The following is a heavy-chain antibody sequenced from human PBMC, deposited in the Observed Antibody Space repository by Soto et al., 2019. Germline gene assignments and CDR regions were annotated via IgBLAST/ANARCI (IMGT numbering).Heavy chain of an antibody. Sequence: QVQLVQSGAEVKKPGSSVKVSCKASGGTFSSYTISWVRQAPGQGLEWMGRIIPILGIANYAQKFQGRVTIPADKSTSTAYVELSSLRSEDTAVYYCARGTTFGYYGMDVWGQGTTVTVSS. D-gene: IGHD3-10*02. V-gene: IGHV1-69*02. CDR1: GGTFSSYT. CDR2: IIPILGIA. CDR3: ARGTTFGYYGMDV. J-gene: IGHJ6*02.